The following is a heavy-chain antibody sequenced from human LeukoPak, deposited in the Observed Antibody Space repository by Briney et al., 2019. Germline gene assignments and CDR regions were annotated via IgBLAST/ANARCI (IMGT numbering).Heavy chain of an antibody. D-gene: IGHD3-22*01. CDR2: ISWNSGSI. V-gene: IGHV3-9*01. J-gene: IGHJ2*01. CDR3: AKATYYYDSSGFNWYFDL. CDR1: GFTFDDYA. Sequence: GGSLRLSCAASGFTFDDYAMHWVRQAPGKGLEWVSGISWNSGSIGYADSVKGRFTISRDNAKNSLYLQMNSLRAEDTALYYCAKATYYYDSSGFNWYFDLWGRGTLVTVSS.